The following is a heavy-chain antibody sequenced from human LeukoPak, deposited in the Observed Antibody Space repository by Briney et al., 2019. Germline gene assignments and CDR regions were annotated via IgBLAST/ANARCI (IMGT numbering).Heavy chain of an antibody. V-gene: IGHV3-23*01. J-gene: IGHJ5*02. CDR3: AKDSGYDSSGYPFNWFDP. CDR2: ISGSGGST. CDR1: GFTFSSYA. Sequence: GGSLRLSCAASGFTFSSYAMSWVRQAPGKGLEWVSAISGSGGSTYYADSVKGRFTISRDNSKNTLYLQMNSPRAEDTAVYYCAKDSGYDSSGYPFNWFDPWGQGTLVTVSS. D-gene: IGHD3-22*01.